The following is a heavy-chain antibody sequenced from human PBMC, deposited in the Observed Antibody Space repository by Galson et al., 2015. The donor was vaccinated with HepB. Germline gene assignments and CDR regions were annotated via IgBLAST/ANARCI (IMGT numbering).Heavy chain of an antibody. CDR3: ARRAGRDLGVITEYYFDY. Sequence: LSLTCTVSGGSISTYYWSWIRQPPGKGLEWIGYMYYRGSTNYNPSLKRRVTISIDTSKNQFSLKLSSVTAADTAVYYCARRAGRDLGVITEYYFDYWGQGTLVTVSS. CDR2: MYYRGST. V-gene: IGHV4-59*08. D-gene: IGHD3-3*01. CDR1: GGSISTYY. J-gene: IGHJ4*02.